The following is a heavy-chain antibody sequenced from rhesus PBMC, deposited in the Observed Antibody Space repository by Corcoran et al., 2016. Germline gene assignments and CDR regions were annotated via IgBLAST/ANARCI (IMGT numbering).Heavy chain of an antibody. Sequence: QVQLQESGPGLVKPSETLALTCDVSGASISSNWWSWVRQPPGKGLEWIGEINGNSGNTYYNPSLKSRIYISKDASKNQFSLKLSSVTAADTAVYYCARESGEGYWGQGVLVTVSS. J-gene: IGHJ4*01. CDR2: INGNSGNT. CDR3: ARESGEGY. D-gene: IGHD1-44*02. V-gene: IGHV4-80*01. CDR1: GASISSNW.